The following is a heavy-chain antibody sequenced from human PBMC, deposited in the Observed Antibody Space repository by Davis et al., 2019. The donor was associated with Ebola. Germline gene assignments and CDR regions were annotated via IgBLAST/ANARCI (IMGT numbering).Heavy chain of an antibody. Sequence: ASVKVSCKASGYTFTSYGISWVRQAPGQRLEWMGWINAGNGNTKYSQKFQGRVTITRDTSASTAYMELSSLRSEDTAVYYCARGGSYREFDYWGQGTLVTVSS. V-gene: IGHV1-3*01. J-gene: IGHJ4*02. D-gene: IGHD1-26*01. CDR1: GYTFTSYG. CDR3: ARGGSYREFDY. CDR2: INAGNGNT.